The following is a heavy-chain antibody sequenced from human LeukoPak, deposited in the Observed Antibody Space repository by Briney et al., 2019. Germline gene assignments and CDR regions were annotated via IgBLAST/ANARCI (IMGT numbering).Heavy chain of an antibody. D-gene: IGHD1-7*01. CDR1: GGSISSGGYY. Sequence: SETLSLTCTVSGGSISSGGYYWSWIRQHPGKGLEWIGYIYYSGSTNYNPSLKNRVTMSVDTSKNQFSLKLSSVTAADTAVYYCARDSGYNWNYLISYFDYWGQGTLVTVSS. J-gene: IGHJ4*02. CDR2: IYYSGST. V-gene: IGHV4-61*08. CDR3: ARDSGYNWNYLISYFDY.